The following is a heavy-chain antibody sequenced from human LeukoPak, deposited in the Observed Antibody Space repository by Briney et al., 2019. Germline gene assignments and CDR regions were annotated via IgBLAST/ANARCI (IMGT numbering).Heavy chain of an antibody. Sequence: GGSLRLSCAASGFTFSDYYMSWIRQAPGKGLEWVSYISSSGSTIYYADSVKGRFTISRDNAKNSLYLQMNSLRAEDTAVYYCASPLWFGEGSLDYWGQGTLVTVSS. D-gene: IGHD3-10*01. CDR2: ISSSGSTI. CDR1: GFTFSDYY. J-gene: IGHJ4*02. CDR3: ASPLWFGEGSLDY. V-gene: IGHV3-11*04.